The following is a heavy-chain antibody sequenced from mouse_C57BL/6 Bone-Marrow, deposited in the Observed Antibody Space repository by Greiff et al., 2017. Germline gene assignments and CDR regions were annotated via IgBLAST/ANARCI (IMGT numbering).Heavy chain of an antibody. V-gene: IGHV1-82*01. D-gene: IGHD1-1*01. CDR2: IYPGDGDT. CDR1: GYAFRSSW. Sequence: QVQLQQSGPELVKPGASVKFSCKASGYAFRSSWMNWVKQRPGKGLEWIGRIYPGDGDTNYNGKFKGKATLTADKSSSTAYMQLSSLTSEDAAVYVWASAVVSTVVGWYCDVWGTGTTVTVSS. CDR3: ASAVVSTVVGWYCDV. J-gene: IGHJ1*03.